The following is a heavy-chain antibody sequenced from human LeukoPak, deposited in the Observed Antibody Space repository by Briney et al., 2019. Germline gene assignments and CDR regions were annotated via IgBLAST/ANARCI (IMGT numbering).Heavy chain of an antibody. CDR1: GGSFSGYY. V-gene: IGHV4-34*01. CDR2: INHSGST. CDR3: ARGRGYPLRFLEWLSPDFDY. D-gene: IGHD3-3*01. J-gene: IGHJ4*02. Sequence: SSETLSLTCAVYGGSFSGYYWSWIRQPPGKGLEWIGEINHSGSTNYNPSLKSRVTISVDTSKNQFSLKLSSVTAADTAVYYCARGRGYPLRFLEWLSPDFDYWGQGTLVTVSS.